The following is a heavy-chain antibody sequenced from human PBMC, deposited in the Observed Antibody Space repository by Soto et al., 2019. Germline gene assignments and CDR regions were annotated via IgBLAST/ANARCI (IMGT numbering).Heavy chain of an antibody. D-gene: IGHD2-2*01. CDR1: GGSISSYY. V-gene: IGHV4-59*08. Sequence: PSETLSLTCTVSGGSISSYYLSWIRQPPGKGLEWIGYIYYSGSTHYNPSLKSRVTISVDTSKNQFSLKLSSVTAADTAVYYCARHAPYCSSTSHCAYGMDVWGQGTTVTVSS. CDR2: IYYSGST. CDR3: ARHAPYCSSTSHCAYGMDV. J-gene: IGHJ6*02.